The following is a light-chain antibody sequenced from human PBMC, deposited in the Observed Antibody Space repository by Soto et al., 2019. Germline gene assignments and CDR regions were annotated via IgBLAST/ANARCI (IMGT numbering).Light chain of an antibody. CDR1: QSVSSSH. CDR2: GAS. Sequence: EMALTQSTGTLSLSPGQRANLSCRASQSVSSSHLAWYQQKPGQTPRLLIYGASSMAAGVPDRFSGSGSGKVFTLTISRLETDDFAVYYCQQYGMLYAFGQGTKLEIK. CDR3: QQYGMLYA. V-gene: IGKV3-20*01. J-gene: IGKJ2*01.